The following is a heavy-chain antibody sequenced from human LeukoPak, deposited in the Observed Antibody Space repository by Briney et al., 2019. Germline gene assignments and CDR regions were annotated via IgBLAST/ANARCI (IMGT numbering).Heavy chain of an antibody. CDR1: GFTFSSYW. CDR2: IKQDGSEK. Sequence: GGSLRLSCAASGFTFSSYWMSWVRQAPGKGLEWVANIKQDGSEKYYVDSVKGRFTISRDNAKNSLYLQMNSLRAEDTAVYYCARDRYYDSSGYYPWGQGTLVTVSS. CDR3: ARDRYYDSSGYYP. D-gene: IGHD3-22*01. V-gene: IGHV3-7*01. J-gene: IGHJ5*02.